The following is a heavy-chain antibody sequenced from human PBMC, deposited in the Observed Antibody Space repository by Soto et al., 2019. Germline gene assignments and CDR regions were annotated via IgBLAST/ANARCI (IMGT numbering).Heavy chain of an antibody. D-gene: IGHD6-6*01. CDR3: AKDMSSSSFYFDY. Sequence: PGWSLRLSCAASGFTFSSYAMSWVRQAPGKGLEWVSAISGSGGSTYYADSVKGRFTISRDNSKNTLYLQMNSLRAEDTAVYYCAKDMSSSSFYFDYWGKGTLVTVSS. V-gene: IGHV3-23*01. CDR1: GFTFSSYA. CDR2: ISGSGGST. J-gene: IGHJ4*02.